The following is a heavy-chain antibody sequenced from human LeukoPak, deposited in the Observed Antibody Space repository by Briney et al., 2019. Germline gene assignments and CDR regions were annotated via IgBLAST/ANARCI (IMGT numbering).Heavy chain of an antibody. D-gene: IGHD2-8*01. J-gene: IGHJ4*02. CDR3: ATYRYCTDCVCYGFDY. CDR2: INEGGSNK. Sequence: GGSLRLSCAASGFTFTNYFMTWVRQAPGRGLEWVANINEGGSNKNYVVSVKGRFTISRDNTKNSLYLQMNSLRAEDTAVYYCATYRYCTDCVCYGFDYWGQGTLVTVSS. CDR1: GFTFTNYF. V-gene: IGHV3-7*01.